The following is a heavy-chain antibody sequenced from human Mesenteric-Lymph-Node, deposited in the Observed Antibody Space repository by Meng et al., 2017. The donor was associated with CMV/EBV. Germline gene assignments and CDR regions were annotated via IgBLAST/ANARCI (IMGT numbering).Heavy chain of an antibody. CDR3: AKEGQLAR. CDR2: ISTSGGST. V-gene: IGHV3-23*01. Sequence: GESLKISCAASGFTFSSYAMSWVRQAPGKGLEWISTISTSGGSTYYADSVKGRFTISRDNSKNALYLQMNILRAEDTAIYYCAKEGQLARWGQGTLVNVSS. CDR1: GFTFSSYA. J-gene: IGHJ4*02. D-gene: IGHD6-6*01.